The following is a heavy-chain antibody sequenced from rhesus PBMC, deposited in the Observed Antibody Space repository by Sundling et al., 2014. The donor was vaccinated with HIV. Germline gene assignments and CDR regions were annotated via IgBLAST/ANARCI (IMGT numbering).Heavy chain of an antibody. CDR2: IYGGGGNK. CDR1: GYSFSSGYY. CDR3: ARDVSGYIWSGYYPNALDL. D-gene: IGHD3-3*01. J-gene: IGHJ6*01. Sequence: QVQLQESGPGLVKPSDTLSLTCVVSGYSFSSGYYWNWIRQSPGKGLEWIGTIYGGGGNKYVNPSLKSRVTLSLDTSKNQFSLKLRSVTAADTAVYYCARDVSGYIWSGYYPNALDLWGQGVVVTVSS. V-gene: IGHV4-127*01.